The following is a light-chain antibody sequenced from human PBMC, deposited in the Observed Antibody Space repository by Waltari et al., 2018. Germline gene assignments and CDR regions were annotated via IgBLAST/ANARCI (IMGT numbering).Light chain of an antibody. CDR1: QSVRSY. V-gene: IGKV3-11*01. CDR3: QQRHDWPLN. CDR2: DAS. J-gene: IGKJ4*01. Sequence: EILLTQSPVTLSVSPGERATLSCKASQSVRSYLAWYQQKPDQAPRLLIYDASNRASGIPARFSGSGSGTDFTLTISNVEPEDFAVYYCQQRHDWPLNFGGGTKLEIK.